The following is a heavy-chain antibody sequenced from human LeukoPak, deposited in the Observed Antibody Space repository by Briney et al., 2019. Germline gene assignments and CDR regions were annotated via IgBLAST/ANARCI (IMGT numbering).Heavy chain of an antibody. D-gene: IGHD3-10*01. Sequence: ASVKVSCKASGYTFTSYGISWVRQAPGQGLEWMGWIGAYNGNTNYAQKLQGRVTMTTDTSTSTAYMELRSLRSDDTAVYYCVWFGELLSAYYFDYWGQGTLVTVSS. J-gene: IGHJ4*02. CDR3: VWFGELLSAYYFDY. V-gene: IGHV1-18*01. CDR1: GYTFTSYG. CDR2: IGAYNGNT.